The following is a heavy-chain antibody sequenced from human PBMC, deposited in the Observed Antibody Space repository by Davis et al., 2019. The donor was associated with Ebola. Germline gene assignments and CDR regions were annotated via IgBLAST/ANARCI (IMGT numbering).Heavy chain of an antibody. CDR1: GFTFSSYW. CDR2: ITYGGGIK. J-gene: IGHJ4*02. CDR3: ASGNDGLGEY. Sequence: GESLTISCAASGFTFSSYWMSWVRQAPGKGLEWVSAITYGGGIKYYADSVKGRFTISRDNSKSTLFLQMNSLRADDTGVYYCASGNDGLGEYWGQGTLVTVSS. D-gene: IGHD1-1*01. V-gene: IGHV3-23*01.